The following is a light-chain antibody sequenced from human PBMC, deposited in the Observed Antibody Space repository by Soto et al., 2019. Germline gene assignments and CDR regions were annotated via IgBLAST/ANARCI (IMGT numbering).Light chain of an antibody. V-gene: IGKV4-1*01. J-gene: IGKJ3*01. CDR3: QQYSTTSRT. Sequence: DIVMTQSPDSLAVSLGERATINCKSSQSVLFSSDNKNYLAWFQQKPGQPPKLLISWASTRKSGVPDRFSGSGSGTDFTLTISSLQAEDVAVYYCQQYSTTSRTFGPGTKVEVK. CDR1: QSVLFSSDNKNY. CDR2: WAS.